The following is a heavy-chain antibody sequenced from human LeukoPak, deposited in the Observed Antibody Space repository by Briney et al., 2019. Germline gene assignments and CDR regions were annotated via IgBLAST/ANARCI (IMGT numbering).Heavy chain of an antibody. CDR2: ISSSSSYI. Sequence: GGSLRLSCAASGFTFSSYSMNWVRQAPGKGLEWVSSISSSSSYIYYADSVKGRFTISRDNAKNSLYLQMNSLRAEDTAVYYCARGASTIFGVVHDYWGQGTLVTVSS. CDR1: GFTFSSYS. V-gene: IGHV3-21*01. D-gene: IGHD3-3*01. J-gene: IGHJ4*02. CDR3: ARGASTIFGVVHDY.